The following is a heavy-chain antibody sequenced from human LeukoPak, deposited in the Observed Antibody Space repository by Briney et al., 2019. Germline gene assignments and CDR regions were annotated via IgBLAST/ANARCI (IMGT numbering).Heavy chain of an antibody. CDR1: GGSISSYY. CDR3: ARDQYYYDSSGYYYPGV. D-gene: IGHD3-22*01. Sequence: ASETLSLTCTVSGGSISSYYWSWIRQPAGKGLEWIGRIYTSGSTNYNPSLKSRVTMSVDTSKNQFSLKLSSVTAADTAVYYCARDQYYYDSSGYYYPGVWGQGTMVTVSS. V-gene: IGHV4-4*07. CDR2: IYTSGST. J-gene: IGHJ3*01.